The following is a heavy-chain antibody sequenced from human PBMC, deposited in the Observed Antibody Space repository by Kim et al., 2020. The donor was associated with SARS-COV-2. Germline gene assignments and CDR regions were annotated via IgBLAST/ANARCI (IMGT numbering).Heavy chain of an antibody. V-gene: IGHV3-30*02. D-gene: IGHD1-7*01. CDR3: AKEGGVGLELRGFDY. J-gene: IGHJ4*02. Sequence: DTVKCRFTISRDNSKNTLYLQMNSLSAEGTAVYYCAKEGGVGLELRGFDYWGQGTLVTVSS.